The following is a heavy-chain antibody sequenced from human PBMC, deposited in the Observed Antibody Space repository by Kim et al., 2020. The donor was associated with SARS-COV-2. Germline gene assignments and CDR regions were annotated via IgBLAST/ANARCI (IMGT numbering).Heavy chain of an antibody. CDR1: GGSFSGYY. D-gene: IGHD3-10*01. J-gene: IGHJ4*02. CDR3: ARSRSGRGRFGELGY. V-gene: IGHV4-34*01. CDR2: INHSGST. Sequence: SETLSLTCAVYGGSFSGYYWSWIRQPPGKGLEWIGEINHSGSTNYNPSLKSRVTISVDTSKNQFSLKLSSVTAADTAVYYCARSRSGRGRFGELGYWGQGTLVTVSS.